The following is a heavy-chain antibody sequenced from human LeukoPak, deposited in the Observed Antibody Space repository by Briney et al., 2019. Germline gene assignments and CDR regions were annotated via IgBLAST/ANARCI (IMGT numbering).Heavy chain of an antibody. Sequence: PGGSLRLSCAASGFTFSSYSMNWVRQAPGKGLEWVSSISSSSSYIYYADSVKGRFTISRDNAKNSLYLQMNSLRAEDTAVYYCAVSITMVRELPFDYWGQGTLVTVSS. V-gene: IGHV3-21*01. CDR1: GFTFSSYS. CDR3: AVSITMVRELPFDY. D-gene: IGHD3-10*01. CDR2: ISSSSSYI. J-gene: IGHJ4*02.